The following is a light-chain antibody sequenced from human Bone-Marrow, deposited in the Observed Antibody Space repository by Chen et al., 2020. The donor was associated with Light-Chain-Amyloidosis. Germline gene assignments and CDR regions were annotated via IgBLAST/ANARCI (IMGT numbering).Light chain of an antibody. Sequence: SYVLTQPSSVSVAPGQTATNACGGNNIGSTSVHWYQQTPGQAPLLVVYDDSDRPSGIPERLSGSNSGNTATLTISMVEAGDEADYYCEVWDRSSDRPVFGGGTKLTVL. CDR1: NIGSTS. V-gene: IGLV3-21*02. CDR2: DDS. CDR3: EVWDRSSDRPV. J-gene: IGLJ3*02.